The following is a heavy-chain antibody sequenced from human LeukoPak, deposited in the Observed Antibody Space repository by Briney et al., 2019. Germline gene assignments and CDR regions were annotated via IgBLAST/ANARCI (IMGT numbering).Heavy chain of an antibody. CDR2: IYPGDSDT. J-gene: IGHJ5*02. Sequence: GKSLKISCKGSGYSFTSYWIGWVRQMPGKGLEWMGIIYPGDSDTRYSPSFQGQVTISADKSISTAYLQWSSLKASDTAMYYCARRSHCSSTSCYQGNWFDPWGQGTLVTVSS. CDR3: ARRSHCSSTSCYQGNWFDP. D-gene: IGHD2-2*01. CDR1: GYSFTSYW. V-gene: IGHV5-51*01.